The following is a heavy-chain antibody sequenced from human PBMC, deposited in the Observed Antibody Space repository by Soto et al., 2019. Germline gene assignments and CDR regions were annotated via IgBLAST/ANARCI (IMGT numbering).Heavy chain of an antibody. CDR2: ISGSGGST. CDR3: AKGGAVAVPGGDAFDI. V-gene: IGHV3-23*01. J-gene: IGHJ3*02. D-gene: IGHD6-19*01. Sequence: QPGGSLRLSCAASGFTFSSYAMSWVRQAPGKGLEWVSAISGSGGSTYYADSVKGRFTISRDNSKNTLYLQMNSLRAEDTAVYYCAKGGAVAVPGGDAFDIWGQGTMVTVSS. CDR1: GFTFSSYA.